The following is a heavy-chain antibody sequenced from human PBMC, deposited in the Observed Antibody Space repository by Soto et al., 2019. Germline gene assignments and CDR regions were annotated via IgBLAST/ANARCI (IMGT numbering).Heavy chain of an antibody. V-gene: IGHV4-59*01. Sequence: SETLSLTCTVSGGSISNYYWTWIRQPPGKGLEWIGYIYYSGSTNYNPSLKSRVTISVDTSKNQFSLKLSSVTAADTAVYYCAREEVAAAGTFDYWGQGTLVNVSS. CDR1: GGSISNYY. D-gene: IGHD6-13*01. CDR3: AREEVAAAGTFDY. CDR2: IYYSGST. J-gene: IGHJ4*02.